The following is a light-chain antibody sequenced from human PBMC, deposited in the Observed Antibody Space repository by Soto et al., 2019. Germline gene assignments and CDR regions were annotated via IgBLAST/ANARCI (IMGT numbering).Light chain of an antibody. CDR2: AAS. CDR3: QQLRMYPST. J-gene: IGKJ4*01. V-gene: IGKV1-9*01. CDR1: QDIAIY. Sequence: IQLTQSPSSLSASVGDRVTITCRASQDIAIYLAWYQQKPGEAPKLLIYAASTLYGGVTSRFSGSGSGTDFALTITSLQAEYSATYYCQQLRMYPSTFGGGTNVEI.